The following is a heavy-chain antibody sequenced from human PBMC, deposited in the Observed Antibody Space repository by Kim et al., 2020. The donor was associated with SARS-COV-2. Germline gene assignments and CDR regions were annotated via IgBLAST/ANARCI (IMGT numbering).Heavy chain of an antibody. V-gene: IGHV1-46*01. CDR3: ARDRCSGGSCGFDY. D-gene: IGHD2-15*01. J-gene: IGHJ4*02. Sequence: HKFQGRVTMTRDTATSTVYMGLSSLRSEDTAVYYCARDRCSGGSCGFDYWGQGTLVTVSS.